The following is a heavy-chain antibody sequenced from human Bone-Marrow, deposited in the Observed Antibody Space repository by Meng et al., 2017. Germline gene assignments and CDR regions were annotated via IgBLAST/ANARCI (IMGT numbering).Heavy chain of an antibody. CDR3: AKGDYSSSPSF. Sequence: QVQQQQSGPGLVQPSQTLSLTCAISGDSVSSNSAAWHRIRQSPSRGLEWLGRTYYRSKWYTDYAVSVKSRITINPDTSKNQFSLQMNSVTPEDTAVYYCAKGDYSSSPSFWGQGTLVTVSS. CDR1: GDSVSSNSAA. CDR2: TYYRSKWYT. V-gene: IGHV6-1*01. J-gene: IGHJ4*02. D-gene: IGHD3-22*01.